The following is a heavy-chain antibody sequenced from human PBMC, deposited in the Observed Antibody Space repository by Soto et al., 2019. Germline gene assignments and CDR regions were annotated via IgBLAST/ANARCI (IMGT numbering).Heavy chain of an antibody. J-gene: IGHJ4*02. CDR1: RDTFSIYD. CDR2: MNPITGET. D-gene: IGHD7-27*01. Sequence: QVQLVQSGAEVKKPGASVRVSCKASRDTFSIYDINWIRQATGPGLEWLGWMNPITGETGYAQKIQGRVTLTRDTSPNPASMELSGLDSADTAVYYCARVARNWGFDYWGQGTLVTVPS. CDR3: ARVARNWGFDY. V-gene: IGHV1-8*01.